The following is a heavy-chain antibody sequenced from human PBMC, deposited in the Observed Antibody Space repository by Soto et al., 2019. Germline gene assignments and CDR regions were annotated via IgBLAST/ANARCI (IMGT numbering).Heavy chain of an antibody. J-gene: IGHJ6*02. CDR2: ISYDGSNK. V-gene: IGHV3-30*18. D-gene: IGHD5-18*01. CDR3: AKVTAMWADYYYYGMDV. CDR1: GFTFSSYG. Sequence: GGSLRLSCAASGFTFSSYGMHWVRQAPGKGLEWVAVISYDGSNKNYADSVKGRFTISRDNSKNTLYLQMNSLRAEDTAVYYCAKVTAMWADYYYYGMDVWGQGTTVTVSS.